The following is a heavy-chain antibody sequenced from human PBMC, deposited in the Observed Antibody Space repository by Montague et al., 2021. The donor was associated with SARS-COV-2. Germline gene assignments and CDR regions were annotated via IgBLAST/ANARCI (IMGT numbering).Heavy chain of an antibody. CDR1: GGSFSGYY. V-gene: IGHV4-34*01. Sequence: SETLSLTCAVYGGSFSGYYWSWIRQPPGRGLEWIGETNDSGRTXXXPSXXXRVTISVDTSKNQFSLGLSSVTTAETAVYYCARGYCSGSGCYYYYGMDVWGQGTTVTVSS. D-gene: IGHD2-15*01. J-gene: IGHJ6*02. CDR3: ARGYCSGSGCYYYYGMDV. CDR2: TNDSGRT.